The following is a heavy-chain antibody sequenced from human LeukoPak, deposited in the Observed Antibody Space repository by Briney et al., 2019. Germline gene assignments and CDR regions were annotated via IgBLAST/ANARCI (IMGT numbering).Heavy chain of an antibody. V-gene: IGHV5-10-1*01. J-gene: IGHJ6*02. D-gene: IGHD6-13*01. CDR1: GYSFTSYW. CDR2: IDPSDSYT. Sequence: GESLKISCKGSGYSFTSYWISWVRQVPGKGLEWMGRIDPSDSYTNYSPSFQGHVTISADKSISTAYLQWSSLKASDTAMYYCARRSGIAAAGTGNGMDVWGQGTTVTVSS. CDR3: ARRSGIAAAGTGNGMDV.